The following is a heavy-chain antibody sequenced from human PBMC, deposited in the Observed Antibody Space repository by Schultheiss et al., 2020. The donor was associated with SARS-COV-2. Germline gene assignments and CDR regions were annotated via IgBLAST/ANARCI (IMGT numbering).Heavy chain of an antibody. Sequence: SETLSLICAVSGGSVSSGNYYWSWIRQPPGKGLEWVGYIYYSGSTNYNPSLKSRVTISVDTSKNQFSLKLTSVTAADTAVYYCAREDFWSGYMYYFDYWGQGTLVTVSS. CDR2: IYYSGST. CDR1: GGSVSSGNYY. V-gene: IGHV4-61*01. CDR3: AREDFWSGYMYYFDY. J-gene: IGHJ4*02. D-gene: IGHD3-3*01.